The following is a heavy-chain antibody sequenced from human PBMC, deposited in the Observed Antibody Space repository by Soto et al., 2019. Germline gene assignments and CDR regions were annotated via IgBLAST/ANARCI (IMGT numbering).Heavy chain of an antibody. D-gene: IGHD3-10*01. J-gene: IGHJ6*02. Sequence: GGSLRLSGAASGLTFSSYAMSWVRQAPGKGLEWVSAISGRWGSTYYADSVKGRFTISRDNSKNTLYLQMNRLRTEDTAVYYCAKGKLEVRRVITYYYGMDVWGQGTTVTVSS. V-gene: IGHV3-23*01. CDR3: AKGKLEVRRVITYYYGMDV. CDR1: GLTFSSYA. CDR2: ISGRWGST.